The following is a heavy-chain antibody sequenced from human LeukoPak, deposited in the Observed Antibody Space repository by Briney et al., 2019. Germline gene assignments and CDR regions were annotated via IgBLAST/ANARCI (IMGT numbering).Heavy chain of an antibody. D-gene: IGHD3-3*01. J-gene: IGHJ4*02. Sequence: PGRSLRLSCAASGFTFSSYAMHWVRQAPGKGLEWVAVIWYDGSNKYYADSVKGRFTISRDNSKNTLYLQMNSLRAEDTAVYSCARGITIFGVVTRPDYWGQGTLVTVSS. V-gene: IGHV3-33*08. CDR3: ARGITIFGVVTRPDY. CDR1: GFTFSSYA. CDR2: IWYDGSNK.